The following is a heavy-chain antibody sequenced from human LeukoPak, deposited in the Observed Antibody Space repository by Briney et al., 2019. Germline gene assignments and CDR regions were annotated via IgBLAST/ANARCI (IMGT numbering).Heavy chain of an antibody. D-gene: IGHD3-10*01. CDR3: ARSPNYKGYFDY. Sequence: GGSLRLSCAASGFTFSSYEMNWVRQAPGKGLEWVSYISSFSSTIYYADSVMGRFTISRDNAKNSLYLQMNSLRAEDTAVYYCARSPNYKGYFDYWGQGTLVTVSS. CDR1: GFTFSSYE. J-gene: IGHJ4*02. CDR2: ISSFSSTI. V-gene: IGHV3-48*03.